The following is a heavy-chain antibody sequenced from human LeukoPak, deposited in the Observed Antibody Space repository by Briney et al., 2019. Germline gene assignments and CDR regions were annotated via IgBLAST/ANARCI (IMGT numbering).Heavy chain of an antibody. D-gene: IGHD3-22*01. CDR3: ASTHYCDSSGPLSRCYFDY. Sequence: SETLSLTCPVSGGSISSDYCGCIRQPPGKGLEWIGYIYYSGSTNDNPFLKSRVTISVDTSKNQFSLKLSSVTDACDALYYGASTHYCDSSGPLSRCYFDYWGQGTLVTVSS. CDR2: IYYSGST. V-gene: IGHV4-59*01. CDR1: GGSISSDY. J-gene: IGHJ4*02.